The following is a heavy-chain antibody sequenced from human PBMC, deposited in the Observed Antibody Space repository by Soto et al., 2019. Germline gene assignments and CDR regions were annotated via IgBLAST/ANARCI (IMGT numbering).Heavy chain of an antibody. CDR1: GFTFTTYT. D-gene: IGHD2-15*01. CDR2: ISSSSSTK. V-gene: IGHV3-48*01. Sequence: GGSLRLSCAASGFTFTTYTMNWVRQAPGKGLEWVSYISSSSSTKFYADSVKGRFTISRDNARNSLYLQMNSLRAEDTAVYYCARDIDGGGQGTLVTVSS. J-gene: IGHJ4*02. CDR3: ARDIDG.